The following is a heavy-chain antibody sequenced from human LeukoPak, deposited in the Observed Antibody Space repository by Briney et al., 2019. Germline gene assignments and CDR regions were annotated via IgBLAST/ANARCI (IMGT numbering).Heavy chain of an antibody. CDR2: IWYDGSNK. CDR1: GFTFSSYG. D-gene: IGHD5-18*01. CDR3: AETKRAMVTSPLDY. V-gene: IGHV3-33*06. J-gene: IGHJ4*02. Sequence: GGSLRLSCAASGFTFSSYGMHWVRQAPGKGLEWVAVIWYDGSNKYYADSVKGRFTISRDNSKNTLYLQMNSLRAEDTAVYYCAETKRAMVTSPLDYWGQGTLVTVSS.